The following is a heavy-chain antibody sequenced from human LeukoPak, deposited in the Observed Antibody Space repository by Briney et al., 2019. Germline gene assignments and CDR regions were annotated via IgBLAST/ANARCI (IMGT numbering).Heavy chain of an antibody. V-gene: IGHV4-39*01. Sequence: PSETLSLTCPVSGGSISSSSYYWGWIRQPPGKGLEWIGSIYYSGSTYYNPSLKSRVTISVDTSKNQFSLKLSSVTAADTTVYYCARHKVVTPDYWGQGTLVTVSS. CDR3: ARHKVVTPDY. J-gene: IGHJ4*02. CDR2: IYYSGST. D-gene: IGHD4-23*01. CDR1: GGSISSSSYY.